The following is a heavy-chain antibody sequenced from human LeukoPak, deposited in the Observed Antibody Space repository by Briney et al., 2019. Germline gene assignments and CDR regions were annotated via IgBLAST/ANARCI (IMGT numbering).Heavy chain of an antibody. CDR1: GFTVSYNY. D-gene: IGHD4-23*01. V-gene: IGHV3-7*01. J-gene: IGHJ4*02. CDR3: ARDRGYSTFDY. Sequence: GGSLRLSCAVSGFTVSYNYMTWVRQAPGKGLEWVANMKEDGGEINYVDSVKGRFTISRDNAKNSLFLQMNSLRVEDTAVYYCARDRGYSTFDYWGQGTLVTVSS. CDR2: MKEDGGEI.